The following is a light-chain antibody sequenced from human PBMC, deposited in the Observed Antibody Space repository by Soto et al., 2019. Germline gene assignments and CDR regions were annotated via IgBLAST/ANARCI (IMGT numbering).Light chain of an antibody. J-gene: IGLJ1*01. CDR1: SSDVGGYNY. V-gene: IGLV2-11*01. CDR3: CSYAGSYTFYV. Sequence: QSVLTQPCSVSGAPGQPVTISCTGTSSDVGGYNYVSWYQQHPGKAPKLMIYDVSKRPSGVPDRFSGSKSGNTASLTISGLQAEDEADYYCCSYAGSYTFYVFGTGTKVTVL. CDR2: DVS.